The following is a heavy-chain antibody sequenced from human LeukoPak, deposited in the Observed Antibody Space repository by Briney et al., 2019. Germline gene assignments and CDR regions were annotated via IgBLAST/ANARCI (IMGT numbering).Heavy chain of an antibody. V-gene: IGHV3-48*03. CDR1: GFTFSSYE. D-gene: IGHD3-9*01. CDR2: ISSSGSTI. Sequence: EGSLRLSCAASGFTFSSYEMNWVRQAPGKGLEWVSYISSSGSTIYYADSVKGRFTISRDNAKNSLYLQMNSLRAEDTAAYYCARGDILTGYHYDAFDIWGQGTMVTVSS. J-gene: IGHJ3*02. CDR3: ARGDILTGYHYDAFDI.